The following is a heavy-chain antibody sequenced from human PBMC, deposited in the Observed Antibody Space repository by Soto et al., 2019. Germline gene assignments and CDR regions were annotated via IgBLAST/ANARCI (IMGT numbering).Heavy chain of an antibody. V-gene: IGHV4-59*01. CDR3: ARDRSLRRDPFDI. J-gene: IGHJ3*02. CDR2: IYYSGST. D-gene: IGHD2-15*01. Sequence: SETLSLTCTVSGGSISSYYWSWIRQPPGKGLEWIGYIYYSGSTNYNPSLESRVTISVDTSKNQFSLKLSSVTAADTAVYYCARDRSLRRDPFDIWGQGTMVTVSS. CDR1: GGSISSYY.